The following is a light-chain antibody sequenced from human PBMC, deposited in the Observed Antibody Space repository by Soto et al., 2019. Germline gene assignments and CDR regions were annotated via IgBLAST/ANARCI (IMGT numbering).Light chain of an antibody. V-gene: IGLV1-44*01. CDR2: SDE. Sequence: QSVLTQPPSASGTPGQTVIMSCSGIRFNIGRYSVNWYQQFPRTAPKLLIYSDEQLPSAVPDRFSVSKSGTSMYLAISGLQPEDEAGYFCGAWDGTMDSPVLGGGTQLTVL. CDR1: RFNIGRYS. CDR3: GAWDGTMDSPV. J-gene: IGLJ2*01.